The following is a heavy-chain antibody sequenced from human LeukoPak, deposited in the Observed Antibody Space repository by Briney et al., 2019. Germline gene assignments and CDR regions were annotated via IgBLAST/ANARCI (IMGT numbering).Heavy chain of an antibody. J-gene: IGHJ4*02. V-gene: IGHV3-30*03. D-gene: IGHD6-19*01. CDR3: AILAVAEYLLPDC. CDR1: GFTFSSYG. Sequence: GGSLRLSCAASGFTFSSYGMHWVRQAPGKGLEWVAVISYDGSNKYYADSVKGRFTISRDNSKNTLYLQMNSLRAEDTAVYYCAILAVAEYLLPDCWGQGTLVTVSS. CDR2: ISYDGSNK.